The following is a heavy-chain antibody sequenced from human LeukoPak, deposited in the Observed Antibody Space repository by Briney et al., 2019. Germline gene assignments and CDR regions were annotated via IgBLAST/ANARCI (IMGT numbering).Heavy chain of an antibody. V-gene: IGHV1-2*02. CDR3: ARTGDYIVGTYSGSYYGLDY. Sequence: ASVKVSCKASGYTFTGYYMHWVRQAPGQGLEWMGWINPNSGGTNYAQKFQGRVTMTRDTSISTAYMELSRLRSDDTAVYYCARTGDYIVGTYSGSYYGLDYWGQGTLVTVSS. J-gene: IGHJ4*02. D-gene: IGHD1-26*01. CDR2: INPNSGGT. CDR1: GYTFTGYY.